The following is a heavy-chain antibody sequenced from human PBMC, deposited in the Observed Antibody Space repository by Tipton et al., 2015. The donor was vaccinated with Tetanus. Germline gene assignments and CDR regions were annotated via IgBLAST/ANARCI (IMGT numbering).Heavy chain of an antibody. Sequence: SLRLSCAASGFTFKIYGMHWVRQAPGKGLEWVAVIYYDGSNEHYADSVKGRFTISRDNAKNSLYLLMDSLRAEDTAVYYCARDQIVEQATRDHDYGVDVWGQGTTVTVSS. D-gene: IGHD3-22*01. CDR2: IYYDGSNE. CDR1: GFTFKIYG. J-gene: IGHJ6*02. CDR3: ARDQIVEQATRDHDYGVDV. V-gene: IGHV3-33*01.